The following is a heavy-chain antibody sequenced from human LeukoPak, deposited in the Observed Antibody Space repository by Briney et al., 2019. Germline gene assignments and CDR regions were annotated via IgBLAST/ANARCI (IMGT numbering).Heavy chain of an antibody. J-gene: IGHJ4*02. D-gene: IGHD2-2*02. V-gene: IGHV3-23*01. CDR3: APPRYCSSTSCYIAHNPEIDY. CDR1: GFTFSSYA. CDR2: ISGSGGST. Sequence: PGGSLRPSCAASGFTFSSYAMSWVRQAPGKGLEWVSAISGSGGSTYYADSVKGRFTISRDNSKNTLYLQMNSLRAEDTAVYYCAPPRYCSSTSCYIAHNPEIDYWGQGTLVTVSS.